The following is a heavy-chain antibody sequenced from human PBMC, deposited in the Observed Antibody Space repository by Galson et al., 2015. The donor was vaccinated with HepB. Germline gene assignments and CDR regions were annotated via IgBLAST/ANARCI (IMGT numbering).Heavy chain of an antibody. CDR1: GFTFSSYA. J-gene: IGHJ6*02. Sequence: SLRLSCAASGFTFSSYAMSWVRQAPGKGLEWVSAISGSGGSTYYADSVKGRFTISRDNSKNTLYLQMNSLRAEDAAVYYCAKDSVVVPAAMDYYYYGMDVWGQGTTVTVSS. CDR2: ISGSGGST. V-gene: IGHV3-23*01. CDR3: AKDSVVVPAAMDYYYYGMDV. D-gene: IGHD2-2*01.